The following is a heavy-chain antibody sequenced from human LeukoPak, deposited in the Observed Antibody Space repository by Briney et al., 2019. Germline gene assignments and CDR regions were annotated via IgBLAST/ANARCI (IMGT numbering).Heavy chain of an antibody. V-gene: IGHV4-39*01. CDR3: ARLRYNWNYGLFDY. CDR2: IFYSGST. CDR1: GASISSSNYY. D-gene: IGHD1-7*01. J-gene: IGHJ4*02. Sequence: ASETLSLTRTVSGASISSSNYYWGWIRQTPGKGLEWIGDIFYSGSTHYNPSLKSRITMSVDTSKIQFSLKLNSMTAADTAVYYCARLRYNWNYGLFDYWGQGSLVTVSS.